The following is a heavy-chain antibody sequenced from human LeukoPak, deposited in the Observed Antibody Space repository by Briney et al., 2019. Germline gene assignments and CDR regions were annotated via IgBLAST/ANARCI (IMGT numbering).Heavy chain of an antibody. CDR1: GGSISSSNW. D-gene: IGHD2-8*01. Sequence: SGTLSLTCAVSGGSISSSNWWSWVRQPPGKGLEWIGEINHSGSTNYNPSLKSRVTISVDTSKNQFSLKLSSVTAADTAVYYCASLHCTSGVCWGYDAFDIWGQGTMVTVSS. CDR3: ASLHCTSGVCWGYDAFDI. CDR2: INHSGST. V-gene: IGHV4-4*02. J-gene: IGHJ3*02.